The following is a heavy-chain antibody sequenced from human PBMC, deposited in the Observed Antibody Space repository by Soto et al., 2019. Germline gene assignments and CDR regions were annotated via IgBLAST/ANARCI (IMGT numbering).Heavy chain of an antibody. CDR1: GFSLTTSGVG. V-gene: IGHV2-5*02. CDR2: IYWDDDK. D-gene: IGHD3-10*01. Sequence: QITLKESGPTLVRPTQTLTLTCTFSGFSLTTSGVGVGWIRQPPGKALEWLAVIYWDDDKRYSSSLKSRLTITNDTSKNQVVLTMTNMDPVDPATYYCAHHPYYGLGSYSFDYWGQGTLVTVSS. CDR3: AHHPYYGLGSYSFDY. J-gene: IGHJ4*02.